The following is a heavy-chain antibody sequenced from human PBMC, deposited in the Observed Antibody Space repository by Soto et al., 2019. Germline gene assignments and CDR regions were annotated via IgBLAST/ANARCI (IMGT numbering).Heavy chain of an antibody. CDR3: ASRDPGTSVDY. CDR1: GGSFTSNNW. CDR2: IYRTGST. V-gene: IGHV4-4*02. Sequence: QVQLQESGPGLVKPSGTLSLTCADSGGSFTSNNWWTWVRQPPGQGLEWIGEIYRTGSTNYNPSLKSRVTISLDKSANQFSLKVTSLTAADTAVYYCASRDPGTSVDYWGQGTLVTVSS. J-gene: IGHJ4*02. D-gene: IGHD1-7*01.